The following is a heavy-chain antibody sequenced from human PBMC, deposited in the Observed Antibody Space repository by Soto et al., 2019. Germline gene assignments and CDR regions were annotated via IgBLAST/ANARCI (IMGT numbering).Heavy chain of an antibody. Sequence: QVPLVESGGGVLQPGESLRLSCGASGFTFSTYGMHWVRQAPGKGLERVAVTWSDGNNKYYADSEKGRFTISRDNSKNTLYLQMNILRAEDTAVYYCAREVSGGFHFDYWGQGTLVTVSS. J-gene: IGHJ4*02. CDR1: GFTFSTYG. CDR2: TWSDGNNK. CDR3: AREVSGGFHFDY. D-gene: IGHD2-8*02. V-gene: IGHV3-33*01.